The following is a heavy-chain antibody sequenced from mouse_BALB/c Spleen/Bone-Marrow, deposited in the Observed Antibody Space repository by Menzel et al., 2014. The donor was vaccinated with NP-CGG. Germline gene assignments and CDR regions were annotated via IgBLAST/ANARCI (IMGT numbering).Heavy chain of an antibody. Sequence: VQLQQPGPELVKPGASVKMSCKASGYTFTDYYMDWVKQSHGEGFEWIGRVNPYNGGTSYNQKFKGKATLTVDKSSSTAYMELNSLTSEDSAVYYCSYDYFDYWGQGTTLTVSS. J-gene: IGHJ2*01. CDR2: VNPYNGGT. CDR3: SYDYFDY. D-gene: IGHD1-1*01. CDR1: GYTFTDYY. V-gene: IGHV1-19*01.